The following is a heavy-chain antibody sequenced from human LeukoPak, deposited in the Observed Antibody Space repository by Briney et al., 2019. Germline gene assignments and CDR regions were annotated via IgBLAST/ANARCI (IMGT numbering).Heavy chain of an antibody. CDR3: ARGGTYGDYVGS. J-gene: IGHJ5*02. D-gene: IGHD4-17*01. CDR2: ISSSSNYI. Sequence: GGSLRLSCAASGFTFSYYSMNWVRQAPGKGLECVSSISSSSNYIYYADSVEGRFTISRGNAKNSLYLQMNSLRAEDTAVYYCARGGTYGDYVGSWGQGTLVTVSS. V-gene: IGHV3-21*01. CDR1: GFTFSYYS.